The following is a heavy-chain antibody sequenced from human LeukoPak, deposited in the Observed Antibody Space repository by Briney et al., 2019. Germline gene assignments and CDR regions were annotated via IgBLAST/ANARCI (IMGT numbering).Heavy chain of an antibody. CDR3: AKDPDSSSWYDNYFDY. Sequence: PGGSLRLSCAASGFSFTSYWMSWVRQAPGKGLEWVANIKPDGSDKYYVDSVKGRFTISRDNAKNSLYLQMNSLRAEDTAVYYCAKDPDSSSWYDNYFDYWGQGTLVTVSS. D-gene: IGHD6-13*01. V-gene: IGHV3-7*03. J-gene: IGHJ4*02. CDR2: IKPDGSDK. CDR1: GFSFTSYW.